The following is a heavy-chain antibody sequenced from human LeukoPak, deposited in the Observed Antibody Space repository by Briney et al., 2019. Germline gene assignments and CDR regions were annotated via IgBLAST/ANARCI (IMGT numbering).Heavy chain of an antibody. CDR1: RCSFSNYW. CDR2: IKNDGRET. Sequence: QPGGSLRLSCKASRCSFSNYWMTWVRQAPGKGLEWVANIKNDGRETVYLDSVKGRFTISRDNAESSVFLQLNSLRAEDTAVYYCARDTYNSGGYGAFDIWGQGTLVAVSS. D-gene: IGHD2-21*01. V-gene: IGHV3-7*01. CDR3: ARDTYNSGGYGAFDI. J-gene: IGHJ3*02.